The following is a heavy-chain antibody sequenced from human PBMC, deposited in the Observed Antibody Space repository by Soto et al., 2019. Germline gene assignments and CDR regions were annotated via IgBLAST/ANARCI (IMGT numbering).Heavy chain of an antibody. J-gene: IGHJ5*02. D-gene: IGHD3-22*01. CDR1: GYTFTSYG. CDR3: ARASYDSSGYYNWFDP. Sequence: ASVKVSCKASGYTFTSYGISWVRQAPGQGLEWMGWISAYNGNTNYAQKLQGRVTMTTDTSTSTAYMELRSLRSDDTAVYYCARASYDSSGYYNWFDPWGQGTLVTVSS. CDR2: ISAYNGNT. V-gene: IGHV1-18*04.